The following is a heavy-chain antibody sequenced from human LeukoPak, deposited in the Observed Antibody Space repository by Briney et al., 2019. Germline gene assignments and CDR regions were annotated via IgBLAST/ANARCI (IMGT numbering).Heavy chain of an antibody. CDR3: ARQGCSSTSCYTRPFDP. CDR1: GGSISSSSYY. CDR2: IYDSGST. D-gene: IGHD2-2*02. Sequence: RTSETLSLTCTVPGGSISSSSYYWVWIRQPPGKGPERIGSIYDSGSTYYNPSLKSRVTISVDTSKNQFSLKLSSVTAADTAVYYCARQGCSSTSCYTRPFDPWGQGTLVTVSS. V-gene: IGHV4-39*01. J-gene: IGHJ5*02.